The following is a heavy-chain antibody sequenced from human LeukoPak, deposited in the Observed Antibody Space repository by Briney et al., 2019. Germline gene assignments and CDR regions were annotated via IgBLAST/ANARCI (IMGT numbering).Heavy chain of an antibody. J-gene: IGHJ6*01. CDR1: GFSVTYNY. CDR2: ISGSGDNT. V-gene: IGHV3-23*01. Sequence: GGSLRLSCAASGFSVTYNYMSWVRQAPGKGLEWVSGISGSGDNTLYADSVKGRFTISRDNSKNTLYLEMNSLRAEDTAIYYCAKMKGHPLPKYYMDVWGQGTTVTVSS. CDR3: AKMKGHPLPKYYMDV. D-gene: IGHD1-26*01.